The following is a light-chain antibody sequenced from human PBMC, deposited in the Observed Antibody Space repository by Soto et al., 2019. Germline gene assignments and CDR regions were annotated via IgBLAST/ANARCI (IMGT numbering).Light chain of an antibody. CDR3: QQYTVWPVT. Sequence: EIVMTQSPATLSVSPGERATLSCRASQNINTNLAWYQQSPGRAPRLFIYHTSTRATGIPDRFSGSGSGTEFTLTISSLQSEDFALYYCQQYTVWPVTFGGGTKVDIK. V-gene: IGKV3-15*01. J-gene: IGKJ4*01. CDR1: QNINTN. CDR2: HTS.